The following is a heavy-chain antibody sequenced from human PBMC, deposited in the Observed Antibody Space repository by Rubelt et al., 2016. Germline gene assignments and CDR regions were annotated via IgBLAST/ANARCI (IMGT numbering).Heavy chain of an antibody. V-gene: IGHV3-21*04. D-gene: IGHD6-6*01. Sequence: EVQLVESGGTLVKPGGSLRLSCAASEFSFSSYSMNWVRQAPGKGLEWVSSISSSSSYIYYADSVKGRFTISRDNAKNSLYPQMNSLRAEDTAVYYCAKNGIPARPFYGMDVWGQGTTVTVSS. J-gene: IGHJ6*02. CDR1: EFSFSSYS. CDR3: AKNGIPARPFYGMDV. CDR2: ISSSSSYI.